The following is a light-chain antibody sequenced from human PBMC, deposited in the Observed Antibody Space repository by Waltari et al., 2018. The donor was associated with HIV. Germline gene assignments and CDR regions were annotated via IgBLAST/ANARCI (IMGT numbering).Light chain of an antibody. V-gene: IGLV1-40*01. J-gene: IGLJ2*01. CDR3: QSYDSSLSGSDVV. CDR1: SSNIRAGYD. CDR2: GNS. Sequence: QSVVTQPPSVSGAPGQRVTISCTGSSSNIRAGYDVHWYQPLPGTAPQPLIYGNSNRPSGVPDRFSGSKSGTSASLAITGLQAEDEADYYCQSYDSSLSGSDVVFGRGTELTVL.